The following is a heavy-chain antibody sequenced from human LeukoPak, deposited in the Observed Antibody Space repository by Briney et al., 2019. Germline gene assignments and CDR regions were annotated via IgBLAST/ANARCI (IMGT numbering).Heavy chain of an antibody. J-gene: IGHJ3*02. Sequence: SETLSLTCAVYSGSFNGYYWSRIPQPPGKGLEGIGEINHSGSTNYNPSLNSQVTISVDTSKNQFSLKLSSVTAADTAVYDCARVGDSSGTGVIAFDIWGQGKMVTVSS. V-gene: IGHV4-34*01. D-gene: IGHD3-22*01. CDR2: INHSGST. CDR1: SGSFNGYY. CDR3: ARVGDSSGTGVIAFDI.